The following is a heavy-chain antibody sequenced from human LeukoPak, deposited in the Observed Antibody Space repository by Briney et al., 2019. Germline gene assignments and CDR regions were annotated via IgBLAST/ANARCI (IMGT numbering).Heavy chain of an antibody. V-gene: IGHV3-74*01. CDR1: GFTFSRYS. Sequence: GRSLRLSCAVSGFTFSRYSMHSVRQAPGKGLVWVSRLHSDGTSPSSADSVRGRFPISRDTARNTLSLQMTTLRAQATHVYYWARSGWQYYFDYWGQGTLVTVSA. D-gene: IGHD6-25*01. J-gene: IGHJ4*02. CDR2: LHSDGTSP. CDR3: ARSGWQYYFDY.